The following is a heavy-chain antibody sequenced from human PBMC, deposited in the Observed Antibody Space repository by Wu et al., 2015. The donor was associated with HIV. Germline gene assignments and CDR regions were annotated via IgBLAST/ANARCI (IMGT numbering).Heavy chain of an antibody. CDR3: ARGPFPRSQYFGYFDY. Sequence: QVQLVQSGAEVKTPGSSVKVSCKTSGPPXTFSSYSINWVRQAPGQGLEWLGGVIPIFKAANYAQRFQGKLTITADDSTNTAFMYLSSLRSEDTAVYYCARGPFPRSQYFGYFDYWGQGTLVIVSS. D-gene: IGHD2/OR15-2a*01. CDR2: VIPIFKAA. V-gene: IGHV1-69*12. CDR1: GPPXTFSSYS. J-gene: IGHJ4*02.